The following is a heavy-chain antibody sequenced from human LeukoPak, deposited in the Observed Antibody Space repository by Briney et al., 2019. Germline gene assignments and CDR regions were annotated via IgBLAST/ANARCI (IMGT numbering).Heavy chain of an antibody. Sequence: GGSLRLSCAASGFTFSSYWMSWVRQAPGKGLEWVANIKQDGSEKYYVDSVKGRFTISRDNSKNTLYLQMNSLRAEDTAEYYCARSAVGTSCCTAVDYWGQGTLVTVSS. D-gene: IGHD1-26*01. V-gene: IGHV3-7*03. CDR3: ARSAVGTSCCTAVDY. J-gene: IGHJ4*02. CDR2: IKQDGSEK. CDR1: GFTFSSYW.